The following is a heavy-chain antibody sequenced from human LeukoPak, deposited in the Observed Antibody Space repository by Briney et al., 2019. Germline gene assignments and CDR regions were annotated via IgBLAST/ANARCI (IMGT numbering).Heavy chain of an antibody. CDR2: ISGSGGST. D-gene: IGHD3-10*01. V-gene: IGHV3-23*01. J-gene: IGHJ4*02. CDR3: AKDARVRGVITLDY. Sequence: GASLRLSCAASGFTFSSYAMSWVRQAPGKGLEWVSAISGSGGSTYYADSVKGRFTISRDNSKNTLYLQMNSLRAEDTAVYYCAKDARVRGVITLDYWGQGTLVTVSP. CDR1: GFTFSSYA.